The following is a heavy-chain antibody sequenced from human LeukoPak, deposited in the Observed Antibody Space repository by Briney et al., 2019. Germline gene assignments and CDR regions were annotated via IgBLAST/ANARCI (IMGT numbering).Heavy chain of an antibody. J-gene: IGHJ6*03. CDR2: ISGRGGTI. CDR3: ARGRVVDTAKIGKFYNSHRDV. V-gene: IGHV3-48*04. Sequence: GGSLRLSCAASGFTFSDFSINWVRQAPGKGLEWISCISGRGGTINYADSMKGRFTISRDNAKNSLFLQMNSLRAEDAAVYYCARGRVVDTAKIGKFYNSHRDVWGKGTTVPVSS. CDR1: GFTFSDFS. D-gene: IGHD5-18*01.